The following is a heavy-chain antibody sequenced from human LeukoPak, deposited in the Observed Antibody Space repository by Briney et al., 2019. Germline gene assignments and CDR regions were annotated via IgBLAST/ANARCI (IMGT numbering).Heavy chain of an antibody. D-gene: IGHD4-17*01. Sequence: ASVKVSCKVSGYTLTELSMHWVRQAPGKGLEWMGGFDPEDGETIYAQKFQGRVTMTEDTSTDTAYMELSSLRSEDTAVYYCATGVDGYGDFSSYHYGMDVWGQGTTVTVSS. CDR1: GYTLTELS. J-gene: IGHJ6*02. CDR3: ATGVDGYGDFSSYHYGMDV. CDR2: FDPEDGET. V-gene: IGHV1-24*01.